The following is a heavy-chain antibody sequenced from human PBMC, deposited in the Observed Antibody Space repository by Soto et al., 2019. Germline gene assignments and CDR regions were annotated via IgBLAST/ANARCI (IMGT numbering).Heavy chain of an antibody. J-gene: IGHJ3*02. Sequence: GGSLRLSCEGSGFTVSSYAMTWIRQAQGKGPEWVSTITADGGTYYADSVKGRFAMSRDTSESTLYLQMNSLGAEDTAAYYCAPHVSCSGGSCQYDAFAIRGQGTMVTVSS. CDR2: ITADGGT. V-gene: IGHV3-23*01. CDR1: GFTVSSYA. CDR3: APHVSCSGGSCQYDAFAI. D-gene: IGHD2-15*01.